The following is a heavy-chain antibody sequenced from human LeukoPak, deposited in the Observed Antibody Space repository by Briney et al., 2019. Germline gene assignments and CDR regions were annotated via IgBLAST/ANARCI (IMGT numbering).Heavy chain of an antibody. V-gene: IGHV3-53*01. CDR2: IYSGGST. CDR3: ARDLGGYIDY. Sequence: GGSLRLSCAVSGFTVSSNYMSWVRQAPGKGLEWASVIYSGGSTYYADSVKGRFTISRDNSKNTLYLQMDSLRAGDTAVYYCARDLGGYIDYWGQGTLVSVSS. J-gene: IGHJ4*02. CDR1: GFTVSSNY. D-gene: IGHD6-13*01.